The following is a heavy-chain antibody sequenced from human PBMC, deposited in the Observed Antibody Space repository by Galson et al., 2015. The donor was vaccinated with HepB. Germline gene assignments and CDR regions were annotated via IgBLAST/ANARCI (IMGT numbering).Heavy chain of an antibody. CDR1: GGTFSSYA. V-gene: IGHV1-69*13. CDR3: ARGATAMVKDYYYCGMDV. Sequence: SVKVSCKASGGTFSSYAISWVRQAPGQGLEWMGGIIPIFGTANYAQKFQGRVTITADESTSTAYMELSSLRSEDTAVYYCARGATAMVKDYYYCGMDVWGQGTTVTVSS. D-gene: IGHD5-18*01. CDR2: IIPIFGTA. J-gene: IGHJ6*02.